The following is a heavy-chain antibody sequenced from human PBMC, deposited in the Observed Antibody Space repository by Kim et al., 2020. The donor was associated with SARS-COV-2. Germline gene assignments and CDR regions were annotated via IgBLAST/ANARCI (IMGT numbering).Heavy chain of an antibody. CDR3: ARGDSSSGHY. Sequence: GGSLRLSCAASGFTFSTYWMSWVRQAPGKGLEWVANINQDGSEIYYVDSVKGRFTISRDNAKNSLYLQMNSLRAEDTTVYYCARGDSSSGHYWGQGTLVTDSS. D-gene: IGHD6-13*01. J-gene: IGHJ4*02. CDR1: GFTFSTYW. V-gene: IGHV3-7*01. CDR2: INQDGSEI.